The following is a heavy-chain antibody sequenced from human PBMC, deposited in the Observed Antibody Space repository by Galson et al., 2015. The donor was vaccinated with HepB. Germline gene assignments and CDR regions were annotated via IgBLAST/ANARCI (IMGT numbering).Heavy chain of an antibody. V-gene: IGHV1-24*01. CDR2: FDPEDGET. Sequence: SVKVSCKVSGYTLTELSMHWVRQAPGKGLEWMGGFDPEDGETIYAQKFQGRVTMTEDTSTDTAYMELSSVTAADTAVYYCARDRADRNYMDVWGKGTTVTVSS. J-gene: IGHJ6*03. D-gene: IGHD3-22*01. CDR3: ARDRADRNYMDV. CDR1: GYTLTELS.